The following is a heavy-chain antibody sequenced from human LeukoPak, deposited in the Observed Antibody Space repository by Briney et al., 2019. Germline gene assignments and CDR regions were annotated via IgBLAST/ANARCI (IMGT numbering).Heavy chain of an antibody. D-gene: IGHD5-24*01. CDR3: ARDKNRRILMARVYAFDF. J-gene: IGHJ3*01. CDR1: GFTFSSYE. V-gene: IGHV3-48*03. CDR2: ISGTGSTR. Sequence: PPGGSLRLSCAASGFTFSSYEINWVRQAPGKGLEWVSYISGTGSTRYYADSVKGRFTISRDNAQNALYLQMNSLRAEDTAVYFWARDKNRRILMARVYAFDFWGQGTMVTVSS.